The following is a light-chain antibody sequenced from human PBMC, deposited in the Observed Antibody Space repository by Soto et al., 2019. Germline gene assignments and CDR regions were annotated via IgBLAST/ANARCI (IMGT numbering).Light chain of an antibody. J-gene: IGLJ3*02. CDR2: DVI. CDR3: SSYVSGNTVV. V-gene: IGLV2-14*03. CDR1: SSDVGGYNY. Sequence: QSALTQPASVSGSPGQLITISCTGTSSDVGGYNYVCWHQQHPGKAPKLIIYDVINRPSGVSNRFSASKSGNTASLTISGLQAEDEADYFCSSYVSGNTVVFGGGTKLTVL.